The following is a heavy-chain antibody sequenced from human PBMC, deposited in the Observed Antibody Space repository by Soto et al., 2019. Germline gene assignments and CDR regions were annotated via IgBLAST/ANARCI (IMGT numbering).Heavy chain of an antibody. Sequence: SGTLSLTCTVSGGSISSSSYYWGWIRQPPGKGLEWIGSIYYSGSTYYNPSLKSRVTISVDTSKNQFSLKLSSVTAADTVVYYCARPRGSSSSYAFDIWGQGTMVTVSS. D-gene: IGHD6-6*01. V-gene: IGHV4-39*01. CDR2: IYYSGST. CDR3: ARPRGSSSSYAFDI. CDR1: GGSISSSSYY. J-gene: IGHJ3*02.